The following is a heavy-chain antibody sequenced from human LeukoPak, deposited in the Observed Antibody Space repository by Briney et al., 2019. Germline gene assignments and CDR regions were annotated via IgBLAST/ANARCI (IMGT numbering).Heavy chain of an antibody. V-gene: IGHV3-66*01. CDR2: IYAGGTT. Sequence: GGSLRLSCAASGFSVSSNYMTWARQAPGKGLECVSVIYAGGTTYYADSVRGRFNISRDVSKNMVYLQMNSLRAEDTAVYYCARVRVNHFGSGSFDMNWGQGALVTVSS. D-gene: IGHD3-10*01. J-gene: IGHJ4*02. CDR3: ARVRVNHFGSGSFDMN. CDR1: GFSVSSNY.